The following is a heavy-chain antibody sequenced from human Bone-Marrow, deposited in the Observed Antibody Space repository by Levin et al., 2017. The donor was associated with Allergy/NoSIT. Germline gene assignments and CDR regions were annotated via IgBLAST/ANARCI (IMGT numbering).Heavy chain of an antibody. V-gene: IGHV3-7*04. D-gene: IGHD6-19*01. CDR3: ARDHDSGWAWDY. CDR1: GFTFTKYW. Sequence: VASVKVSCAASGFTFTKYWMNWVRQAPGKGLEWVAAIKYDGSERNYVESVKGRFTIARDNAKNSLYLEMNSLRAEDTAVYYCARDHDSGWAWDYWGQGSLVTVSS. CDR2: IKYDGSER. J-gene: IGHJ4*02.